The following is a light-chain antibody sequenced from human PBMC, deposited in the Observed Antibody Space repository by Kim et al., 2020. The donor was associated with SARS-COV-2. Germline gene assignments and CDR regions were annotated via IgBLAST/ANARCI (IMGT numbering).Light chain of an antibody. CDR1: SSDVGGYNY. CDR2: DVS. V-gene: IGLV2-11*01. Sequence: QSHTISCTGTSSDVGGYNYVSWYQQHPGKAPKLMIYDVSKRPSGVPDRFSGSKSGNTASLTISGLQAEDEADYYCCSYAGSYGVVFGGGTQLTVL. J-gene: IGLJ2*01. CDR3: CSYAGSYGVV.